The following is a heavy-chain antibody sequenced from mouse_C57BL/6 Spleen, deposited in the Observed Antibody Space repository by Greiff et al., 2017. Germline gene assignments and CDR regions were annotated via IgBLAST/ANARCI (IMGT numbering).Heavy chain of an antibody. V-gene: IGHV5-4*01. J-gene: IGHJ3*01. D-gene: IGHD2-3*01. CDR3: ARNCDGYNVWFAY. Sequence: EVQLVESGGGLVKPGGSLKLSCAASGFTFSSYAMSWVRQTPEKRLEWVATISDGGSYTYYPDNVKGRFTISRDNAKNNLYLQMSHLKSEDTAMXYCARNCDGYNVWFAYWGQGTLVTVSA. CDR1: GFTFSSYA. CDR2: ISDGGSYT.